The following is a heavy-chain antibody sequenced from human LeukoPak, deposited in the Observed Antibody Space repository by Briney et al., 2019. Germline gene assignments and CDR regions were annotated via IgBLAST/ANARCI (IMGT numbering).Heavy chain of an antibody. Sequence: SQTLSLTCTVSGGSISTGTYYWSWIRQPAGKGLEWIGRIYTGRTTNYNPSLKSRVTISVDTSKNQFSLKLTSVTAADTALYYCARSNSSSSGDYYYGTDVWGQGTTVTVSS. CDR3: ARSNSSSSGDYYYGTDV. J-gene: IGHJ6*02. CDR1: GGSISTGTYY. CDR2: IYTGRTT. V-gene: IGHV4-61*02. D-gene: IGHD6-6*01.